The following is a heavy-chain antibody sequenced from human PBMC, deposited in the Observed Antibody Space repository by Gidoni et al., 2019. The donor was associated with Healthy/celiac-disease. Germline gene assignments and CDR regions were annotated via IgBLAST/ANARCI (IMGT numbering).Heavy chain of an antibody. Sequence: QVQLVQSGAEVKKPGASVKVSCKASGYTFTGYYMHGVRQAPGQGLEWMGWINPNSGGTNYAQKFQGRVTMTRDTSISTAYMELSRLRSDDTAVYYCARGRDGTPMDYYYDSSGYPIVYWGQGTLVTVSS. CDR2: INPNSGGT. D-gene: IGHD3-22*01. CDR1: GYTFTGYY. V-gene: IGHV1-2*02. CDR3: ARGRDGTPMDYYYDSSGYPIVY. J-gene: IGHJ4*02.